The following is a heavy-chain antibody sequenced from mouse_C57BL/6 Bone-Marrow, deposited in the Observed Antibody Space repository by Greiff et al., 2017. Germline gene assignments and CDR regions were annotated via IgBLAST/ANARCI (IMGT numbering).Heavy chain of an antibody. CDR1: GYTFTSYW. CDR3: ARNYDYDLFAY. CDR2: IDPSDSYT. D-gene: IGHD2-4*01. Sequence: VQLQQPGAELVRPGTSVKLSCKASGYTFTSYWMHWVKQRPGQGLEWIGVIDPSDSYTNYNQKFKGKATLTVDTSSSTAYMQLSSLTSEDSAVYYCARNYDYDLFAYWGQGTLVTVSA. V-gene: IGHV1-59*01. J-gene: IGHJ3*01.